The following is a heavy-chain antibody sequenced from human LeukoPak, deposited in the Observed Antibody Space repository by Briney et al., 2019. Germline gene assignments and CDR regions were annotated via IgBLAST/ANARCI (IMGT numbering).Heavy chain of an antibody. CDR1: GFPLSSYS. Sequence: PGGSLRLSCAASGFPLSSYSINWVRQAPGKGLEWVSYINIDSITVNYAESVKGRFTISRDNAKNSLYLQMNSLRAEDTAVYYCSTAKFDNWGQGTLVTVSS. J-gene: IGHJ4*02. V-gene: IGHV3-48*01. CDR3: STAKFDN. CDR2: INIDSITV.